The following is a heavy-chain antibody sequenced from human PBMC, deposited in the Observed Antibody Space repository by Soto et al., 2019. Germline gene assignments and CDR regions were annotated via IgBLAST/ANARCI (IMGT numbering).Heavy chain of an antibody. CDR2: IYHSGST. CDR3: ARRTYDGLDV. V-gene: IGHV4-39*07. J-gene: IGHJ6*02. D-gene: IGHD3-3*01. CDR1: GGSISSSSYY. Sequence: SETLSLTCTVSGGSISSSSYYWGWIRQPPGKGLEWIGSIYHSGSTNYNPSLKSRVTISVDKSKNQFSLKLSFVTAADTAVYYCARRTYDGLDVWGQGTTVTVSS.